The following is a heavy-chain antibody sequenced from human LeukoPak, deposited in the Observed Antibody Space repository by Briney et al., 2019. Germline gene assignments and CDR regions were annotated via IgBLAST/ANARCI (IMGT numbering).Heavy chain of an antibody. V-gene: IGHV4-59*01. CDR3: TRDSVAVAGTIDY. J-gene: IGHJ4*02. D-gene: IGHD6-19*01. Sequence: SETLSLTCTVSGGSISTYYWSWIRQPPGKGLEWIGYIYYTGSANYNPSLESRVTISVDTSKNQFSLKLTSVTAADTAVYYCTRDSVAVAGTIDYWGQGTLVTVSS. CDR1: GGSISTYY. CDR2: IYYTGSA.